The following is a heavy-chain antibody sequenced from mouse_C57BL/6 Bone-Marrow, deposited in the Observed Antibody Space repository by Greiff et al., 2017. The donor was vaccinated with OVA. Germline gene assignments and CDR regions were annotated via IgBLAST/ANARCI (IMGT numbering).Heavy chain of an antibody. CDR1: EYEFPSHD. V-gene: IGHV5-2*01. CDR2: INSDGGST. Sequence: EVKVVESGGGLVQPGESLKLSCESNEYEFPSHDMSWVRKTPEKRLELVAAINSDGGSTYYPDTMERRFIISRDNTKKTLYLQMSSLRSEDTAVYYCARQGRRRRYFDYWGQGTTLTVSS. J-gene: IGHJ2*01. D-gene: IGHD2-12*01. CDR3: ARQGRRRRYFDY.